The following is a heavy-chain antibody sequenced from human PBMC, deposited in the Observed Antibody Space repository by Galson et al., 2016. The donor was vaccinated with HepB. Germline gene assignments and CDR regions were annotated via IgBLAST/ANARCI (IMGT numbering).Heavy chain of an antibody. CDR3: ARRQLLSLDS. J-gene: IGHJ4*02. D-gene: IGHD6-6*01. Sequence: SLRLSCAGSGFTFSDYYMSWVRLPHGKGLEWLSYISGSGHTIYYADSLQGRFTISRDNAKNSLFLEMTSLTVEDTAGYYCARRQLLSLDSWGQGTLVTVSS. V-gene: IGHV3-11*01. CDR2: ISGSGHTI. CDR1: GFTFSDYY.